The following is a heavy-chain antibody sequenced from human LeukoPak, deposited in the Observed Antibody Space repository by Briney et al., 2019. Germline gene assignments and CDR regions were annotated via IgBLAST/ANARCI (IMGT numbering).Heavy chain of an antibody. V-gene: IGHV3-30-3*01. Sequence: GGSLRLSCAASGFTFSSYAMHWVRQAPGKGLEWVAVISYDGSNKYYADSVKRRFTISRDNSKNTLYLQMNSLRAEETAVYYVARDHGAHIVVVTAKYFDYWGQGTLVTVSS. J-gene: IGHJ4*02. CDR2: ISYDGSNK. CDR1: GFTFSSYA. CDR3: ARDHGAHIVVVTAKYFDY. D-gene: IGHD2-21*02.